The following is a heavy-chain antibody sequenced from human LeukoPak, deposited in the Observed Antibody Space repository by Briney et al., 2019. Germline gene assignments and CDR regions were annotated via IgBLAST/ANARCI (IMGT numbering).Heavy chain of an antibody. Sequence: GASVKVSCKASGYTFTGYYMHWVRQAPGQGLEWMGWINPNSGGTNCAQKFQGRVTMTRDTSISTAYMELSRLRSDDTAVYYCARVKQQLAVFDYWGQGTLVTVSS. CDR1: GYTFTGYY. D-gene: IGHD6-13*01. CDR3: ARVKQQLAVFDY. J-gene: IGHJ4*02. V-gene: IGHV1-2*02. CDR2: INPNSGGT.